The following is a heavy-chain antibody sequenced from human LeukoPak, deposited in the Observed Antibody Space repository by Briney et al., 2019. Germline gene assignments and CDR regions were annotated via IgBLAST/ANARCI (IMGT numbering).Heavy chain of an antibody. CDR1: GGSLNSYY. V-gene: IGHV4-59*08. D-gene: IGHD7-27*01. CDR3: ARSVRQNWGWQYFDL. CDR2: IYYSGST. J-gene: IGHJ2*01. Sequence: SETLSLTCTVSGGSLNSYYWSWIRQPPGKGLEWIGYIYYSGSTNHNPSLKSRVTISVDTSTVSLKLGSVTAADTAVYYCARSVRQNWGWQYFDLWGRGTMVSVSS.